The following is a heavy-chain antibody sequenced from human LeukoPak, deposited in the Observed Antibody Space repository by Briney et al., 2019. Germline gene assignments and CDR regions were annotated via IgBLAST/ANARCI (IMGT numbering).Heavy chain of an antibody. CDR1: GFTFSSYG. V-gene: IGHV3-30*18. D-gene: IGHD1-26*01. CDR3: AKAASGSYSSWFDP. CDR2: ISYDGSNK. Sequence: GGSLRLSCAASGFTFSSYGMHWVRQAPGKGLEWVAVISYDGSNKYYADSVKGRFTISRDNSKNTLYLQMNSLRAEDTAVYYCAKAASGSYSSWFDPWGQGTLVTVSS. J-gene: IGHJ5*02.